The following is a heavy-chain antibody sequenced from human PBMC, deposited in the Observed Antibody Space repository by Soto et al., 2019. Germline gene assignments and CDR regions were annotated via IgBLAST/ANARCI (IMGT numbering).Heavy chain of an antibody. Sequence: SDTLSLTCAVSRGSINSNNWWSRVRQPPGKGLEWIGEIYHRGSTNYNPSLKSRVTISVDKSKNQFSLKLSSVTAADTAVYYCARGVAAVDYYYYGMDVWGQGTTVT. CDR1: RGSINSNNW. J-gene: IGHJ6*02. CDR2: IYHRGST. V-gene: IGHV4-4*02. CDR3: ARGVAAVDYYYYGMDV. D-gene: IGHD6-13*01.